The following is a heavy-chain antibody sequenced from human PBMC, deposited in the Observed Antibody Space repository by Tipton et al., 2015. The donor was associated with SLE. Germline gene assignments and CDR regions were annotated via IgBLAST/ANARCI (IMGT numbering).Heavy chain of an antibody. Sequence: QVQLVQSGAEVKKPGASVKVSCKASGYTFTSYYMHWVRQAPGQGLEWMGWISAYNGNTNYAQKLQGRVTMTTDTSTSTAYMELRSLRSDDTAVYYCARDLGSTSQGGWFDPWGQGTLVTVSS. CDR3: ARDLGSTSQGGWFDP. CDR1: GYTFTSYY. J-gene: IGHJ5*02. CDR2: ISAYNGNT. D-gene: IGHD2-2*01. V-gene: IGHV1-18*04.